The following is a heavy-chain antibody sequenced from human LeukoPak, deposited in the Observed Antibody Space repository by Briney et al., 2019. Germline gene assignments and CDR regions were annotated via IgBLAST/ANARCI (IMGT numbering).Heavy chain of an antibody. D-gene: IGHD3/OR15-3a*01. V-gene: IGHV4-4*07. Sequence: KPSETLSLTCTVSGGSISSYYWSWIRQPAGKGLEWIGRIYTSGSTNYSPSLKSRVTISVDKSKNQFSLKLSSVTAADTAVYYCARDADFWNGQPTNWGQGTLVTVSS. J-gene: IGHJ4*02. CDR2: IYTSGST. CDR3: ARDADFWNGQPTN. CDR1: GGSISSYY.